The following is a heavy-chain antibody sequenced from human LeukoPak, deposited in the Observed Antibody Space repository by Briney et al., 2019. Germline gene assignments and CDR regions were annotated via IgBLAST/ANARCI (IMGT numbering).Heavy chain of an antibody. V-gene: IGHV3-21*04. J-gene: IGHJ4*02. CDR2: ISSSSSHI. D-gene: IGHD3-3*02. CDR1: GFTFSSYS. Sequence: GGSLRLSCAASGFTFSSYSMNWVRQALGKGLEWVSSISSSSSHIYYADSVKGRFTISRDNAKNSLYLQMNSLRAEDTAVYYCARGASRISWPGIDYWGQGTLVTVSS. CDR3: ARGASRISWPGIDY.